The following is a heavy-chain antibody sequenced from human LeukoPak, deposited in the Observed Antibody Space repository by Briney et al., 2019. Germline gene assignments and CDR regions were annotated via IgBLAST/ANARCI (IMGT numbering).Heavy chain of an antibody. CDR1: GGSFSGYY. CDR2: INHSGST. D-gene: IGHD3-10*01. Sequence: PSETLSLTCAVYGGSFSGYYWSWIRQPPGKGLEWIGEINHSGSTNYNPSLKSRVTISVDTSKNQFSLKLSSVTAADTAVYYCARVPQGIWFGESYYYYYGMDVWGQGTTVTVSS. V-gene: IGHV4-34*01. CDR3: ARVPQGIWFGESYYYYYGMDV. J-gene: IGHJ6*02.